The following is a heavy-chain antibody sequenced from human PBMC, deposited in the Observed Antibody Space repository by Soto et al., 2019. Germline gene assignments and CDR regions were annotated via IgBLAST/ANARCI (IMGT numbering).Heavy chain of an antibody. D-gene: IGHD2-2*01. CDR2: IYYSGST. CDR1: GGSISGYY. V-gene: IGHV4-59*08. CDR3: ARLYCSGNNCYDLFDS. Sequence: SETLSLTCTVSGGSISGYYWGWIRQPPGKGLEWIGYIYYSGSTNYNPSLKSRITISIDTSKSQFSLKLSSVTAADTAVYYCARLYCSGNNCYDLFDSWGQGTLVTVSS. J-gene: IGHJ4*02.